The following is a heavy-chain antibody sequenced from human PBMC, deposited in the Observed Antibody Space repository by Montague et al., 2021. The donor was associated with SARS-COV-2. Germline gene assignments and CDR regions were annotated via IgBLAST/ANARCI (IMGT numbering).Heavy chain of an antibody. CDR2: IDWDDDK. J-gene: IGHJ4*02. CDR1: GFSLSTSGMC. D-gene: IGHD3-10*01. CDR3: ARRRYGSGSYYLDY. V-gene: IGHV2-70*01. Sequence: PALVKPTQTLTLTCTSSGFSLSTSGMCVSWIRQPPGKALEWLALIDWDDDKYYSTSLKTRLTISKDTSKNQVVLTMTNMDPVGTATYYCARRRYGSGSYYLDYWGQGTLVTVSS.